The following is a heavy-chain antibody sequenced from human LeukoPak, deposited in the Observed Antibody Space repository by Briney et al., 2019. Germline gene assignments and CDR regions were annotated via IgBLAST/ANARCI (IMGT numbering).Heavy chain of an antibody. J-gene: IGHJ4*02. CDR1: GYSFTSYC. CDR3: ARHQLGGRDTPDY. CDR2: INPGDSDT. V-gene: IGHV5-51*01. Sequence: GESLKISCKDSGYSFTSYCIVWVRQMPGKGLEWMGIINPGDSDTRYSPSFQGQVTISADKSISTAYLQWSSLKASDTAMYYCARHQLGGRDTPDYWGQGTLVTVSS. D-gene: IGHD6-13*01.